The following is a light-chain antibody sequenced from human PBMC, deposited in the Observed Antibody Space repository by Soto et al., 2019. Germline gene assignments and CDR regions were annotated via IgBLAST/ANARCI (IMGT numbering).Light chain of an antibody. Sequence: QSALTQPASVSGSPGQSITLSCTGTSSDIGAYNYVAWYQQHPGKPPKLIIYEVNHRPSGVSDRFSGAKSGNTASLTISGLQADDEANYFYSSYTGRSTLIIFGGGTMLTVL. CDR2: EVN. CDR1: SSDIGAYNY. CDR3: SSYTGRSTLII. J-gene: IGLJ2*01. V-gene: IGLV2-14*01.